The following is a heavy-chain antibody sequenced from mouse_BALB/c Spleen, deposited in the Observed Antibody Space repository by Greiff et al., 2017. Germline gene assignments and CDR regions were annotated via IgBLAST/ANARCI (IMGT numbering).Heavy chain of an antibody. D-gene: IGHD4-1*02. CDR2: ISSGSSTI. CDR3: ARGATGPWFAY. J-gene: IGHJ3*01. CDR1: GFTFSSFG. V-gene: IGHV5-17*02. Sequence: EVKLVESGGGLVQPGGSRKLSCAASGFTFSSFGMHWVRQAPEKGLEWVAYISSGSSTIYYADTVKGRFTISRDNPKNTLFLQMTSLRSEDTAMYYCARGATGPWFAYWGQGTLVTVSA.